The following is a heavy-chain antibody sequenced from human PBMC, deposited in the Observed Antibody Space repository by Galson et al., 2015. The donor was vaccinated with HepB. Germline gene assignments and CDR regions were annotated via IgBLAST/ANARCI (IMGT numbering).Heavy chain of an antibody. CDR3: AREPTVVVPAARDAFDI. J-gene: IGHJ3*02. D-gene: IGHD2-2*01. V-gene: IGHV1-69*13. CDR2: IIPIFGTA. Sequence: SVKVSCKASGGTFSSYAISWVRQAPGQGLEWMGGIIPIFGTANYAQKFQGRVTITADESTSTAYMELSSLRSEDTAVYYCAREPTVVVPAARDAFDIWGQGTMVTVSS. CDR1: GGTFSSYA.